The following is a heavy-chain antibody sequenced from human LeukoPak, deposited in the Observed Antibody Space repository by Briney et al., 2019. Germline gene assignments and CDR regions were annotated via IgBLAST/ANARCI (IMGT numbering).Heavy chain of an antibody. J-gene: IGHJ3*01. V-gene: IGHV4-59*08. CDR3: ARHFCSRSHLSGYYSGHAAFDL. D-gene: IGHD3-22*01. CDR1: GGSISSNY. Sequence: SETLSLTCSVSGGSISSNYWSWIRQPPGKGLEWIGNIYHSGFTNYNPSLKSRVTMSVQTSKNQFTLKLSSVNAADTAVYYCARHFCSRSHLSGYYSGHAAFDLWGRGTMVTVSS. CDR2: IYHSGFT.